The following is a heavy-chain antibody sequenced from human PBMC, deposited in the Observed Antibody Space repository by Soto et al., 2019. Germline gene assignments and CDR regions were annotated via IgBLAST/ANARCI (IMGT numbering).Heavy chain of an antibody. V-gene: IGHV3-30*04. CDR2: ISHDGSHK. CDR3: ATWEERYFQD. CDR1: GFTFNSIT. J-gene: IGHJ1*01. Sequence: QVRLVESGGGVVQPGRSLRLSCAASGFTFNSITMHWVRQAPGKGLEWVAVISHDGSHKYTADSVKGRFTISRDDPKNTLYLQMNSLRVEDTAIYYCATWEERYFQDWGQGTLVTVS. D-gene: IGHD1-26*01.